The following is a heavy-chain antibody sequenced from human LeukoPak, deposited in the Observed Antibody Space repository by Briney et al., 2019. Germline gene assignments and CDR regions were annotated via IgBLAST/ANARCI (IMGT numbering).Heavy chain of an antibody. J-gene: IGHJ4*02. CDR1: GYTFAGYY. CDR2: INPNSGGT. Sequence: ASVKVSCKASGYTFAGYYMHWVRQAPGQGLEWMGWINPNSGGTNYAQKFQGRVTMTRDTSISTAYVELSRLRSDDTAVYYCARPKAVILGGSGSYSSLDYWGQGTLVTVSS. D-gene: IGHD3-10*01. CDR3: ARPKAVILGGSGSYSSLDY. V-gene: IGHV1-2*02.